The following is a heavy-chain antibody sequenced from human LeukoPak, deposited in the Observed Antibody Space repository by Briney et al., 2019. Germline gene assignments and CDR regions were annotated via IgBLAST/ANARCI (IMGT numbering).Heavy chain of an antibody. V-gene: IGHV1-46*01. D-gene: IGHD5-24*01. Sequence: ASVTVSCKASGYTLTTYYIHWVRQAPGQGLEWMGIINPSGGSTSYAQKFQGRVTMTRDTSTSTVYMELSRLRSEDTAVYYCARGGPGVDCYNYAFDIWGQGTRVTVSS. CDR1: GYTLTTYY. CDR2: INPSGGST. CDR3: ARGGPGVDCYNYAFDI. J-gene: IGHJ3*02.